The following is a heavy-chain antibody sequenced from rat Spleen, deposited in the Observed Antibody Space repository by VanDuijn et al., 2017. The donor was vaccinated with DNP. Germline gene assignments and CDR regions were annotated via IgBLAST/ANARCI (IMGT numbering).Heavy chain of an antibody. Sequence: QVQLKESGPGLVQPSQTLSLTCTVSGFSLTSYTVSWVRQPPGKGLEWIASMSSGGSTYYNSALKSRLSISRDTSKSHVLLKMNSLQTEDTAMYFCARSGVIRGTRAFDYWGQGVMVTVSS. CDR2: MSSGGST. V-gene: IGHV2-6*01. J-gene: IGHJ2*01. CDR3: ARSGVIRGTRAFDY. D-gene: IGHD4-3*01. CDR1: GFSLTSYT.